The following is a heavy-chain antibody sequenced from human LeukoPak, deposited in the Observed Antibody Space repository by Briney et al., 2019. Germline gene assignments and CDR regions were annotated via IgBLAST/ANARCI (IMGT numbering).Heavy chain of an antibody. CDR3: ARARIAAPLLDY. V-gene: IGHV3-48*03. J-gene: IGHJ4*02. D-gene: IGHD6-13*01. CDR2: ISDHGKSR. Sequence: GGSLRLSCAASGLTFSNYEMNWVRQTPGKGLEWVSYISDHGKSRNYVDSVKGRFTISRDNAKNSLYLQMSSLRVEDTAVYFCARARIAAPLLDYWGQGTLVTVSS. CDR1: GLTFSNYE.